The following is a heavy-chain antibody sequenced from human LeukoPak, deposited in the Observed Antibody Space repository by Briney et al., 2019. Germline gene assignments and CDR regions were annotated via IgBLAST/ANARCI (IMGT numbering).Heavy chain of an antibody. CDR1: GYTFTSYY. Sequence: ASVKVSCKASGYTFTSYYMRWVRQAPGQGLEWMGIINPSGGSTSYAQKFQGRVTMTRDTSTSTVYMELSSLRSEDTAVYYCARDLGWELPGNAFDIWGQGTMVTVSS. CDR2: INPSGGST. D-gene: IGHD1-26*01. CDR3: ARDLGWELPGNAFDI. V-gene: IGHV1-46*01. J-gene: IGHJ3*02.